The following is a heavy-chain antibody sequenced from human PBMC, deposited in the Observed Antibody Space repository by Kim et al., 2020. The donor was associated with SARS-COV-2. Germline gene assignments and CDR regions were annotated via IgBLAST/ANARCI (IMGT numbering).Heavy chain of an antibody. CDR3: ARHIWGSYYNNYYHMDV. CDR2: IYYSGIT. CDR1: GGSISSSSYY. Sequence: SETLSLTCTVSGGSISSSSYYWGWIRQPPGQGLEWIGSIYYSGITYYSPSLKSRVTISVDTSKNQFSLKLSSVTAADTAVYYCARHIWGSYYNNYYHMDVWGQGTTVTVSS. J-gene: IGHJ6*02. D-gene: IGHD3-16*01. V-gene: IGHV4-39*01.